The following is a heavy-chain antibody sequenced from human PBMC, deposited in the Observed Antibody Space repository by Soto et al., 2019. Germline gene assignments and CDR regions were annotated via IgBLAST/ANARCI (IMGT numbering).Heavy chain of an antibody. D-gene: IGHD3-10*01. CDR2: ISAYNGNT. V-gene: IGHV1-18*01. CDR3: ASLFFGQGYFDL. J-gene: IGHJ2*01. Sequence: QAQLEQSGVEVKKPGASVKVSCKASGYTFSSYGISWVRQAPGQGLEWMGWISAYNGNTNYAQKFQGRVTMTTDTPTNTAYMDLRSRGCGDAAGYDCASLFFGQGYFDLWGRGPLVTVPS. CDR1: GYTFSSYG.